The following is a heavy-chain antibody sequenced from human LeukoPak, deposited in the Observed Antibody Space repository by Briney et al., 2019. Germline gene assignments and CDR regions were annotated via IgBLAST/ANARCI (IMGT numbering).Heavy chain of an antibody. J-gene: IGHJ3*02. Sequence: SETLSLTCTVSGGSISSYYWSWIRQPPGKGLEWIGYIYYSGSTNYNPSLRSRVTISVDTSKNQFSLKLSSVTAADTAVYYCARDAEVATITGAFDIWGQGTMVTVSS. V-gene: IGHV4-59*01. CDR2: IYYSGST. CDR1: GGSISSYY. D-gene: IGHD5-24*01. CDR3: ARDAEVATITGAFDI.